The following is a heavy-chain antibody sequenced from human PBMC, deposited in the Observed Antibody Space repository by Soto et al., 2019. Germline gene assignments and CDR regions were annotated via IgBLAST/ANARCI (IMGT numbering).Heavy chain of an antibody. CDR1: GFTFSTYA. CDR2: ISGKGGDYT. Sequence: GGSLRLSCAASGFTFSTYAMSWVRQAPRKGLEWVSAISGKGGDYTYYADSVKGRFTISRDNSKNTLYLQMNSLRAEDTAVYYCVPLCRYCSTTTPSWGQGTLVTVSS. V-gene: IGHV3-23*01. D-gene: IGHD2-2*01. CDR3: VPLCRYCSTTTPS. J-gene: IGHJ4*02.